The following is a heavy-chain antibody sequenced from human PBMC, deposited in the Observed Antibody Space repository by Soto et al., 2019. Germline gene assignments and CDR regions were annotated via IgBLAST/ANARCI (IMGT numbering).Heavy chain of an antibody. J-gene: IGHJ4*02. CDR1: GYTFTGYA. CDR3: AGAVLVASDFDY. D-gene: IGHD5-12*01. V-gene: IGHV1-3*01. Sequence: ASVKVSCKASGYTFTGYAMHWVRQAPGQRLEWMGWINAGNGNTKYSQKFQGRVTITRDTSASTAYMELSSLRSEDTAVYYCAGAVLVASDFDYWGQGTLVTVSS. CDR2: INAGNGNT.